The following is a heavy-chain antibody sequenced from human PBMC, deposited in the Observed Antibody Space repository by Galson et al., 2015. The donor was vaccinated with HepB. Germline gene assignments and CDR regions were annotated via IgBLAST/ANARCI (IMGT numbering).Heavy chain of an antibody. V-gene: IGHV4-39*01. CDR2: IYYTRRT. CDR3: ARHSWVRGVIDY. Sequence: SEPLSLTCTVSGGSISSSSYYWGWIRQPPGKELEWIGNIYYTRRTYYNPSLKSRVTISVDTSKNQFSLKLSSVTAADTAVYYCARHSWVRGVIDYWGQGTLVTVSS. J-gene: IGHJ4*02. D-gene: IGHD3-10*01. CDR1: GGSISSSSYY.